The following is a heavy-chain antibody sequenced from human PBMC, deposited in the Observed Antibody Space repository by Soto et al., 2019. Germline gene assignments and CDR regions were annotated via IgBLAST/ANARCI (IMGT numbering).Heavy chain of an antibody. CDR1: GYTFTGYY. J-gene: IGHJ4*02. CDR3: ARISCKGGSCYFDFDH. Sequence: ASVKVSCKASGYTFTGYYMHWVRQAPGQGLEWVGIINPSGEHTNYAQQFRGRVAMTRDTSTSTAYMEPRSLRSEDTAVYFCARISCKGGSCYFDFDHWGQGTLVTVSS. D-gene: IGHD2-15*01. CDR2: INPSGEHT. V-gene: IGHV1-46*01.